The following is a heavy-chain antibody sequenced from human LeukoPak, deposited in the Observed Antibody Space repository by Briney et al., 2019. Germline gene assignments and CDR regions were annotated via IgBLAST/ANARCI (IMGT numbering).Heavy chain of an antibody. CDR3: ARARRMDV. J-gene: IGHJ6*02. CDR1: GGSFSGYY. V-gene: IGHV4-34*01. CDR2: INHNGST. Sequence: PSETLSLTCAVYGGSFSGYYWSWIRQPPGKGLEWIGKINHNGSTNYNPSLKSRVTISVDTSKNQFSLKLSSVTAADTAVYYCARARRMDVWGQGTTVTVSS.